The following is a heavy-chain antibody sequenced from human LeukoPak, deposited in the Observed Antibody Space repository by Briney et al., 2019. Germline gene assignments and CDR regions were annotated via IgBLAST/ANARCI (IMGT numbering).Heavy chain of an antibody. Sequence: TFSSYSMNYISYADSVKGRFTISRDNAKNSLYLQMNSLRAEDTAAYYCAREGYYSGMDVWGQGTTVTVSS. CDR3: AREGYYSGMDV. V-gene: IGHV3-21*01. J-gene: IGHJ6*02. CDR2: SSYSMNYI.